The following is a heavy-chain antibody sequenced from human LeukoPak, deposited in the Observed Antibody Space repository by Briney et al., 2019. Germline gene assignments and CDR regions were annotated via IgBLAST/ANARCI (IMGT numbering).Heavy chain of an antibody. CDR1: GGSFSGYY. V-gene: IGHV4-34*01. Sequence: PSETLSLTCAVYGGSFSGYYWSWIRHPPGKGLEWIGEINHSGSTNYNPSLKSRVTISVDTSKNQFSLKLSSVTAADTAVYYCARQFGKLWPYHYYYFMDVWGKGTTVTISS. J-gene: IGHJ6*03. CDR3: ARQFGKLWPYHYYYFMDV. CDR2: INHSGST. D-gene: IGHD5-18*01.